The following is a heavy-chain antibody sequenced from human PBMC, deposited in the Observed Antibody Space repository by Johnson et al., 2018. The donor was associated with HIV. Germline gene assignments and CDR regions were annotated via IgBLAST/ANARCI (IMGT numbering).Heavy chain of an antibody. CDR1: GFTFSSYW. CDR2: IKQDGSEK. Sequence: VHLVESGGGLVQPGGSLRLSCAASGFTFSSYWMSWVRQAPGKGLEWVANIKQDGSEKYYADSVKGRFTISRDNSKNTLYLQMNSLRPEDTAVYYCANPRAFDIWGQGTMVTVSS. V-gene: IGHV3-7*02. J-gene: IGHJ3*02. CDR3: ANPRAFDI.